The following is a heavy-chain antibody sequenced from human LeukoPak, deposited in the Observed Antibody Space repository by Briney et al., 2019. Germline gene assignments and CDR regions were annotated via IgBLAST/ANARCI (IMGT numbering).Heavy chain of an antibody. CDR3: ASQFWWAAVVGPALDC. D-gene: IGHD2-21*01. Sequence: GGSLRLSCAASGFTFSNYWMSWVRQAPGKGLEWVANIKEDGSEIYYVDSEKGRFTISRDNAKNSLYLQMSSLRAEDTAVYYCASQFWWAAVVGPALDCWGQGSLVTVSS. J-gene: IGHJ4*02. CDR1: GFTFSNYW. CDR2: IKEDGSEI. V-gene: IGHV3-7*05.